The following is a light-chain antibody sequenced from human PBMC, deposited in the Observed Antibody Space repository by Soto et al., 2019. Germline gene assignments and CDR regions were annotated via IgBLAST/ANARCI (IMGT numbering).Light chain of an antibody. CDR1: SSNIGDYDF. CDR2: DVS. V-gene: IGLV2-11*01. CDR3: CSYAGGHTWV. Sequence: QSALTQPRSVSGSPGQSVTISCTGTSSNIGDYDFVSWYHQNPGKVPKVIIYDVSERPSGVPDRFSGSKSGNTASLTISGLQAEDEAVYYCCSYAGGHTWVFGGGTELTVL. J-gene: IGLJ3*02.